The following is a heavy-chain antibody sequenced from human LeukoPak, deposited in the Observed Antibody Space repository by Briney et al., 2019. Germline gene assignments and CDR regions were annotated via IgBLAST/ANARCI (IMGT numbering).Heavy chain of an antibody. J-gene: IGHJ4*02. D-gene: IGHD3/OR15-3a*01. V-gene: IGHV1-2*06. Sequence: ASVTVSCTPSGYTFTDYYIHWVRQAPGQGLEWMGRINPKTGGTNYAQKFQGRVAMTRDTSIRTVYLELSRLRFDDTAVYYCTRGPPNWGYDFWGQGTLVTVSS. CDR2: INPKTGGT. CDR1: GYTFTDYY. CDR3: TRGPPNWGYDF.